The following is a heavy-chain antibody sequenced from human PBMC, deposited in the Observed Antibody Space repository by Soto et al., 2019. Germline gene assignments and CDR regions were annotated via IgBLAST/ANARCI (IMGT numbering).Heavy chain of an antibody. Sequence: WESLKISCKGSGYRFTTRWIGWVRQMPGKGLEWMGIIYPGDSDTRYSPSFQGQVTISVDKSISTAYLQWSGLKASDTATYYCARLSDGYNSLDYWGQGTLVTVSS. CDR2: IYPGDSDT. CDR3: ARLSDGYNSLDY. CDR1: GYRFTTRW. V-gene: IGHV5-51*01. D-gene: IGHD5-12*01. J-gene: IGHJ4*02.